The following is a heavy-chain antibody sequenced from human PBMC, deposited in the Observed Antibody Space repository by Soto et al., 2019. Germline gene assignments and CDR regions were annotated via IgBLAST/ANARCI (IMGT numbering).Heavy chain of an antibody. V-gene: IGHV3-48*03. CDR3: ARPQRAAAGTAWFDP. CDR2: ISSSGSSI. Sequence: PGGSLRLSCAASQFTFSSYEMIWVRQAPGKGLEWVSYISSSGSSIYYADSVKGRFTISRDNAKNSLYLQMNSLRAEDTAVYYCARPQRAAAGTAWFDPWGQGTLVTVSS. D-gene: IGHD6-13*01. J-gene: IGHJ5*02. CDR1: QFTFSSYE.